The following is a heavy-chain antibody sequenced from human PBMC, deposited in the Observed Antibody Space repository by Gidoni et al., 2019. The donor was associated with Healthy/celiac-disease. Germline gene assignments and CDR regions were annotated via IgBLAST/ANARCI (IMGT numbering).Heavy chain of an antibody. D-gene: IGHD5-12*01. Sequence: QVQLQESGPGLVKPSETLSLTCTVSGGSISSYYWSRIRQPTGKGLEWIGYIYYSGSTNYNPSLKSRVTISVDTSKNQFSLKLSSVTSADTAVYYCARDPRGLRLGYFDLWGRGTLVTVSS. CDR1: GGSISSYY. J-gene: IGHJ2*01. V-gene: IGHV4-59*01. CDR2: IYYSGST. CDR3: ARDPRGLRLGYFDL.